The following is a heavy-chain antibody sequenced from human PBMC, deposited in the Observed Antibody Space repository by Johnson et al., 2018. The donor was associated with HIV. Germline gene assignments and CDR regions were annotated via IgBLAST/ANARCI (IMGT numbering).Heavy chain of an antibody. D-gene: IGHD6-6*01. Sequence: VQLVESGGGVVQPGRSLRLSCAASGFTFNSYGMHWVRQAPDKGLEWVAIISNDGSNKQYVESVKGRFIISRDNSKKMVNLQMNSLRAEDTAVYYCATSQSGAFDIWGQGTKVTVSS. V-gene: IGHV3-30*03. CDR2: ISNDGSNK. CDR3: ATSQSGAFDI. CDR1: GFTFNSYG. J-gene: IGHJ3*02.